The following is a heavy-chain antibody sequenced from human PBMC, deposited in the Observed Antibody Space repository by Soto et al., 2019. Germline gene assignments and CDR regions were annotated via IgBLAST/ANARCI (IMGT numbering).Heavy chain of an antibody. D-gene: IGHD2-2*01. J-gene: IGHJ6*02. CDR1: GYSISSGYY. CDR2: IYHGGST. V-gene: IGHV4-38-2*01. Sequence: SETLSLTCAVSGYSISSGYYWGWLRQPPGKGLEWIGSIYHGGSTYYNPSLKSRVTISIDTSKNQFSLKVSSVTAADTAVYYCARYAYDYYSGMDVWGQGTSVTVSS. CDR3: ARYAYDYYSGMDV.